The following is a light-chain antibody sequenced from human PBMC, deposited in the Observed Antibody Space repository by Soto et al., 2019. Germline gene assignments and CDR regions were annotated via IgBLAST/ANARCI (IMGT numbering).Light chain of an antibody. CDR2: GAS. Sequence: EIVLTQSPATLSLSPGERATLSCRASQSVSSYLAWYQQKPGQARRLLIYGASNRATGIPARFSGSGSGTDFTLTISSLEPEDFAVYYCQHRGRWPRTFGQGTKLESK. V-gene: IGKV3-11*01. CDR1: QSVSSY. J-gene: IGKJ2*01. CDR3: QHRGRWPRT.